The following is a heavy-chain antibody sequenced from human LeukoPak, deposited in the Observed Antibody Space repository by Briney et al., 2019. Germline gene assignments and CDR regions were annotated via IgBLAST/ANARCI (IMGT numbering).Heavy chain of an antibody. D-gene: IGHD7-27*01. CDR3: AKDGDGALSYFDY. CDR2: MKGGGET. CDR1: GFSFTNYA. V-gene: IGHV3-23*01. Sequence: GGSLRLSCAACGFSFTNYAMSWVRQAPARGPEWLSSMKGGGETFYADSVKGRFTISRDNSKNTLYLQMNSLRAEDTAVYYCAKDGDGALSYFDYWGQGTLVTVSS. J-gene: IGHJ4*02.